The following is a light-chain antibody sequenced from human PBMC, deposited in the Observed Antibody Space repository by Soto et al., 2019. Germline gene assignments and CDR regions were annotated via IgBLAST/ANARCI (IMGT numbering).Light chain of an antibody. V-gene: IGKV3D-20*02. CDR2: DSS. J-gene: IGKJ1*01. Sequence: EIVLTQSPATLSLSPLEIACLAFMSSRSRSSNFVACAQQSPRPNPFAWSHPTPGQPPTLLISDSSTSATGIPDRFSRSGSGTGFPLTTLSLEPEAFAVYYCQQCGNSPRTFGRGTKVDI. CDR1: RSRSSNF. CDR3: QQCGNSPRT.